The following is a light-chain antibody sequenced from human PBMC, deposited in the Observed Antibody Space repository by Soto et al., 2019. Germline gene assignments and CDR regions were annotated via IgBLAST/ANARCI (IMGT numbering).Light chain of an antibody. J-gene: IGLJ2*01. CDR2: GNN. V-gene: IGLV1-40*01. CDR1: SSNIGADYD. CDR3: QSYDNTLSGSHVV. Sequence: QSVLTQPPSVSGAPGRRVTISCTGSSSNIGADYDVHWYQQLPGTAPRLLIYGNNNRPSGVPDRFSASKSGTSASLAITGLQAEDEAAYYCQSYDNTLSGSHVVFGGGTKLTVL.